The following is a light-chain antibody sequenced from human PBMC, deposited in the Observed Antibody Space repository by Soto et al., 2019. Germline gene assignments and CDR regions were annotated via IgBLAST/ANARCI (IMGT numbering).Light chain of an antibody. Sequence: QSVLTQPASVSGSPGQSITISCTGTISDVGGYNYVSWYQQHPGKAPKLMIYDVTDRPSGVSNRFSGSKSGSTASLTISGLQAEDEADYFCSSYASSSTPYVFGTGTKVTVL. V-gene: IGLV2-14*03. CDR2: DVT. CDR1: ISDVGGYNY. CDR3: SSYASSSTPYV. J-gene: IGLJ1*01.